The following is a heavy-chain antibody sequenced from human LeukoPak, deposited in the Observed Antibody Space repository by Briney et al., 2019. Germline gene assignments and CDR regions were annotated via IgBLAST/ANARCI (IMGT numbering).Heavy chain of an antibody. J-gene: IGHJ5*02. D-gene: IGHD3-22*01. CDR1: GFTFSSYS. Sequence: GSLRLSCAASGFTFSSYSMNWVRQAPGKGLEWVSSISSSSSYIYYADSVKGRFTISRDNAKNSLYLQMNSLRAEDTAVYYCARPRRYYDSSGSGWFDPWGQGTLVTVSS. CDR3: ARPRRYYDSSGSGWFDP. V-gene: IGHV3-21*01. CDR2: ISSSSSYI.